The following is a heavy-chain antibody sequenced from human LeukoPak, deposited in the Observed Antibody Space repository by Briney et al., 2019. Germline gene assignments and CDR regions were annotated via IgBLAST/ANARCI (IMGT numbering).Heavy chain of an antibody. Sequence: SETLSLTCTVSGGSISSYYWSWIRQPAGKGLEWIGRIYTGGSTNYNPSLKSRVTMSVDTSKNQFSLKLSSVTAADTAVYYCARVLVYDILTGYRNYYFDYWGQGTLVTVSS. CDR1: GGSISSYY. D-gene: IGHD3-9*01. CDR3: ARVLVYDILTGYRNYYFDY. V-gene: IGHV4-4*07. CDR2: IYTGGST. J-gene: IGHJ4*02.